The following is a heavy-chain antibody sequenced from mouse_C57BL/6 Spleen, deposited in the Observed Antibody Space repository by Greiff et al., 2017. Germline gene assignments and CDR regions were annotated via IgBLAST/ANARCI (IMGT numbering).Heavy chain of an antibody. J-gene: IGHJ1*03. Sequence: QVQLQQSGPELVKPGASVKISCKASGYAFSSSWMNWVKQRPGKGLEWIGRIYPGDGDTNYNGKFKGKATLTADKSSSTAYMQLSSLTSEDSAVYFCARVGHWYFDVWGTGTTVTVSS. V-gene: IGHV1-82*01. CDR1: GYAFSSSW. CDR2: IYPGDGDT. CDR3: ARVGHWYFDV.